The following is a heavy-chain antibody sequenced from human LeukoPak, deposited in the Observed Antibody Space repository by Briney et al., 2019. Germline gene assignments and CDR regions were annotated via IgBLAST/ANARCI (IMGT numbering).Heavy chain of an antibody. V-gene: IGHV4-59*08. J-gene: IGHJ4*02. D-gene: IGHD6-19*01. Sequence: SETLSLTCTVSGGSISSYYWSWIRQPPGKGLEWIGYIYYSGSTNYNPSLKSRVTISVDTSKNQFSLKLSSVTAADTAVYYCARGQMAVAGQFDYWGQGTLVTVSS. CDR2: IYYSGST. CDR1: GGSISSYY. CDR3: ARGQMAVAGQFDY.